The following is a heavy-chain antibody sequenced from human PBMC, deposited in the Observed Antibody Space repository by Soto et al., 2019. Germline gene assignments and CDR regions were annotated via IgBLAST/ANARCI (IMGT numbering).Heavy chain of an antibody. Sequence: GGSLRLSCISSGFTFRTYTMNWVRQAPGKGLEWVSGIRGFSPYTFYAESVKGRFTISRDNAKNSLYLQMDSLRAEDTAVYYCARDRGYDAHDYYYNAMDVWGQGTTVTVS. D-gene: IGHD3-10*01. V-gene: IGHV3-21*01. CDR2: IRGFSPYT. J-gene: IGHJ6*02. CDR3: ARDRGYDAHDYYYNAMDV. CDR1: GFTFRTYT.